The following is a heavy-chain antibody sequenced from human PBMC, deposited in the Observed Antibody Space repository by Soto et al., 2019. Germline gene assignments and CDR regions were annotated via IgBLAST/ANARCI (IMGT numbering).Heavy chain of an antibody. D-gene: IGHD3-10*01. Sequence: QVQLVQSGAEMKKPGSSVKVSCQSSGGTFNTYAMNWVRQAPGQGPEWMGDISPMLGAANYAPKYQGRVTITADGSTGTSYMQLRSLTSEDTALNICARAGQVHTPGFVYWGQGPLVPVSS. CDR2: ISPMLGAA. CDR1: GGTFNTYA. CDR3: ARAGQVHTPGFVY. V-gene: IGHV1-69*19. J-gene: IGHJ4*02.